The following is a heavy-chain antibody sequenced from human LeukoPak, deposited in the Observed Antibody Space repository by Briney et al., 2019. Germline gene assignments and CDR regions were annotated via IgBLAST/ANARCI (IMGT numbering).Heavy chain of an antibody. J-gene: IGHJ4*02. Sequence: HPGGSLRLSCAASGFTFGSYAMSWVRQAPGKGLEWVAVISYDGSKNYFADSVKGRFTISRDNSKNTLYLQMNSLRAEDTAVYYCATERYTYGPFDYWGQGTLVTVSS. CDR1: GFTFGSYA. V-gene: IGHV3-30*03. D-gene: IGHD5-18*01. CDR2: ISYDGSKN. CDR3: ATERYTYGPFDY.